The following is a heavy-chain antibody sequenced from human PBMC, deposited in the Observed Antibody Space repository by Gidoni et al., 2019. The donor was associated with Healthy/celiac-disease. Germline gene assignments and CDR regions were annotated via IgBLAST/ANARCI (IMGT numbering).Heavy chain of an antibody. V-gene: IGHV3-11*05. CDR2: ISSSRSYT. J-gene: IGHJ2*01. D-gene: IGHD3-10*01. Sequence: QVQLVESGGGLVKPGGSLRLSCAASGFTFSDYYMSWIRQTPGKGLEWVSYISSSRSYTNYADYVKGRLTISRDNAKNSLYLQMNSLRAEDTAVYYCARDLGFGELAGLWGRGTLVTVSS. CDR1: GFTFSDYY. CDR3: ARDLGFGELAGL.